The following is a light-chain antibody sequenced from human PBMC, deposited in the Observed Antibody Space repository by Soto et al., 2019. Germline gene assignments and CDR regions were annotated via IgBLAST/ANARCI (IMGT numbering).Light chain of an antibody. Sequence: DIQMTQSPSTLSASVGDRVTITCRASQSIGGWLAWYQQRPGKAPRLLIYDASSVESGVPSRFSGSRSGTKFTLAIDSLQAEDVALYYCQHYYEFPYTFGQGTNLEIK. J-gene: IGKJ2*01. CDR3: QHYYEFPYT. CDR2: DAS. CDR1: QSIGGW. V-gene: IGKV1-5*01.